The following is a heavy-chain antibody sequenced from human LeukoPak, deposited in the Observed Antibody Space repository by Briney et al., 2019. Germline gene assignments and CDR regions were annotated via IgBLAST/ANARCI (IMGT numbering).Heavy chain of an antibody. CDR3: ARVYSTSSPFDY. D-gene: IGHD6-6*01. J-gene: IGHJ4*02. CDR1: GFTFSTYS. Sequence: GGSLRLSCVASGFTFSTYSMNWVRQAPGKGLEWVSSISSSSSYIHYADSVKGRFTISGDNAKDSLYLQMNSLRAEDTAVYYCARVYSTSSPFDYWGQGTLVTVSS. V-gene: IGHV3-21*01. CDR2: ISSSSSYI.